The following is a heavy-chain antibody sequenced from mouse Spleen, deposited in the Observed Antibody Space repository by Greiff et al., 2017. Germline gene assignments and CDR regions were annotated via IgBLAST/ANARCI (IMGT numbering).Heavy chain of an antibody. CDR2: ISYDGSN. V-gene: IGHV3-6*01. D-gene: IGHD1-1*01. CDR1: GYSITSGYY. Sequence: EVKVEESGPGLVKPSQSLSLTCSVTGYSITSGYYWNWIRQFPGNKLEWMGYISYDGSNNYNPSLKNRISITRDTSKNQFFLKLNSVTTEDTATYYCARGYYYGRGFAYWGQGTLVTVSA. CDR3: ARGYYYGRGFAY. J-gene: IGHJ3*01.